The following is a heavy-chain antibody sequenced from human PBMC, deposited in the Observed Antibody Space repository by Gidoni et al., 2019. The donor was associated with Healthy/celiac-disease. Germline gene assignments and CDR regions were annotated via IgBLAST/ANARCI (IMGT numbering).Heavy chain of an antibody. Sequence: QVQLVESGGGLVKPGGSLRLYCEASGFTFSDYYISWIRQAPGTGLEWVSYISSSSSYTNYADSVKCRFTISRDNAKNSLYLQMNSLRAEDTAVYYCASGGSYSAVYWGQGTLVTVSS. V-gene: IGHV3-11*06. CDR2: ISSSSSYT. CDR3: ASGGSYSAVY. J-gene: IGHJ4*02. D-gene: IGHD1-26*01. CDR1: GFTFSDYY.